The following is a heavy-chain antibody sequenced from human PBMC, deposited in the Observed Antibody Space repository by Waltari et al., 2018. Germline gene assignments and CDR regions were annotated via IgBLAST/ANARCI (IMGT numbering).Heavy chain of an antibody. J-gene: IGHJ4*02. Sequence: EVQLVESGGGLVQPGGSLRLSCAASGFTFSSYSMNWVRQAPGKGLGWVSYISSSSSTIYYADSVKGRFTISRDNAKNSLYLQMNSLRAEDTAVYYCTYSSSWSRGFDYWGQGTLVTVSS. CDR1: GFTFSSYS. D-gene: IGHD6-13*01. CDR3: TYSSSWSRGFDY. V-gene: IGHV3-48*04. CDR2: ISSSSSTI.